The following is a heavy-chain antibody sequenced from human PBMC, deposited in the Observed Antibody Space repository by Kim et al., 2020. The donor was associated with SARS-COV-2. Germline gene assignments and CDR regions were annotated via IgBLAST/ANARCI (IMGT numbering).Heavy chain of an antibody. V-gene: IGHV3-33*05. CDR2: ISYDGSNK. Sequence: GGSLRLSCAASGFTFSSYGMHWVRQAPGKGLEWVAVISYDGSNKYYADSVKGRFTISRDNSKNTLYLQMNSLRAEDTAVYYCARGEYYYDNSGFVSYWGQGTLVTVSS. CDR1: GFTFSSYG. CDR3: ARGEYYYDNSGFVSY. J-gene: IGHJ4*02. D-gene: IGHD3-22*01.